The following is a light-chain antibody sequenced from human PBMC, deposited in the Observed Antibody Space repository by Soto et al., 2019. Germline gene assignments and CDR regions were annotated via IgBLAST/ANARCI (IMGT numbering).Light chain of an antibody. Sequence: QSVLTQPPSASGTPGQGVTISCSGSRSTIGSNPVQWYHQLPGTAPKLLIYNNNQRPSGVPDRFSGSKSGTSASLAISGLQSEDEADYYRATWDDTLYGPVFGGGTKLTVL. CDR1: RSTIGSNP. J-gene: IGLJ2*01. V-gene: IGLV1-44*01. CDR2: NNN. CDR3: ATWDDTLYGPV.